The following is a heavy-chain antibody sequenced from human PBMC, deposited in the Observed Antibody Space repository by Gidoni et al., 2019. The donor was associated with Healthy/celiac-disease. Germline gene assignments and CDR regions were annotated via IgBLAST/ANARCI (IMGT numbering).Heavy chain of an antibody. J-gene: IGHJ4*02. CDR1: GFTFDEYA. CDR3: AKDYYLGSSWPEYYFDY. Sequence: EVQLVESGGVVVQPGGSLRLSCAASGFTFDEYAMHWVRQAPGKGLEWVSLISWDGGSTYYSDSVKGRFTISRDNSKNSLYLQMNSLRAEDTALYYCAKDYYLGSSWPEYYFDYWGQGTLVTVSS. D-gene: IGHD6-13*01. CDR2: ISWDGGST. V-gene: IGHV3-43D*03.